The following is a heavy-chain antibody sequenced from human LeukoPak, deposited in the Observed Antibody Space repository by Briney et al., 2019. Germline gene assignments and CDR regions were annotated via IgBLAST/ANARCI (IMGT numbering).Heavy chain of an antibody. V-gene: IGHV4-4*02. Sequence: SETLSLTCAVSGGSISSSNWWSWVRQPPGKGLEWIGEIYHSGSTNYNPSLKSRVTISVDKSKNQFSLKLSSVTAADTAVYYCARARGIGYSSSWYVGWGQGTLVTVPS. D-gene: IGHD6-13*01. CDR1: GGSISSSNW. J-gene: IGHJ4*02. CDR3: ARARGIGYSSSWYVG. CDR2: IYHSGST.